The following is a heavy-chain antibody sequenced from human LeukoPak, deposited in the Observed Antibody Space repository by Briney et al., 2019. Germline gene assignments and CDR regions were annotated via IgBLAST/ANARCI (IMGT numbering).Heavy chain of an antibody. J-gene: IGHJ4*02. CDR3: ASSPYYLGIRLGGLALNY. V-gene: IGHV1-24*01. Sequence: ASVKVSCKDSGYTLTELSIHWVRQAPGKGLEWMGGFGPEDGETIYAQKFQGRVTMTEDTSTDTAYMELSSLRSEDTAVYDCASSPYYLGIRLGGLALNYWGQGTLVTVSS. CDR1: GYTLTELS. D-gene: IGHD3-16*01. CDR2: FGPEDGET.